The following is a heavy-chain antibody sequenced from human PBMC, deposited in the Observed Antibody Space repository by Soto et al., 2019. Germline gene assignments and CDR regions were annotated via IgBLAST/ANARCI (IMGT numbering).Heavy chain of an antibody. D-gene: IGHD3-16*01. CDR2: ISGSGGST. J-gene: IGHJ3*02. V-gene: IGHV3-23*01. Sequence: GGSLRLSCAASGFTFSSYAMSWVRQAPGKGLEWVSAISGSGGSTYYADSVKGRFTISRDNSKNTLYLQMNSLRAEDTAVYYCAKFDYDYIWGSPLDAFDIWGQGTMVTVSS. CDR1: GFTFSSYA. CDR3: AKFDYDYIWGSPLDAFDI.